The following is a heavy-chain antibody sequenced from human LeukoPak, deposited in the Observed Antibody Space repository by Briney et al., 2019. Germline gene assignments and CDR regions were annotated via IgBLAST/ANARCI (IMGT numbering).Heavy chain of an antibody. D-gene: IGHD6-19*01. CDR3: AKDSFWTSVAGMGFDY. V-gene: IGHV3-20*04. J-gene: IGHJ4*02. CDR2: INWNGGST. CDR1: GFTFDDYG. Sequence: GGSLRLSCAASGFTFDDYGMSWVRQAPGKGLEWVSGINWNGGSTGYADSVKGRFTISRDNSKNTLYLQMNSLRAEDTAVYYCAKDSFWTSVAGMGFDYWGQGTLVTVSS.